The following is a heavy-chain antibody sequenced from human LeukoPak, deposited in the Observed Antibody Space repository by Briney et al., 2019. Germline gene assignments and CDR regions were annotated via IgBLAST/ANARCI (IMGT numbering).Heavy chain of an antibody. Sequence: GGSLRLSCAASGFTFSSYWMHWVRQAPGKGLVRVSRINSDGSSTSYADSVKGRFTISRDNAKNTLYLQMNSLRAEDTAVYYCARGSGYYDSSGLDYWGQGTLVTVSS. V-gene: IGHV3-74*01. CDR3: ARGSGYYDSSGLDY. CDR1: GFTFSSYW. D-gene: IGHD3-22*01. J-gene: IGHJ4*02. CDR2: INSDGSST.